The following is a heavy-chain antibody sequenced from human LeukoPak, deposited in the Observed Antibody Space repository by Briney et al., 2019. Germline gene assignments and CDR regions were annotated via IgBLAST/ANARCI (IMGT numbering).Heavy chain of an antibody. Sequence: SETLSLTCTVSGGSINSGSYYWGWIRQPPGKGLEWIGSIYHSGSTYYNPSLKSRVTISVDTSKNQFSLKLSSVTAADTAVYYCARENYDSSGYYPDWGQGTLVTVSS. CDR2: IYHSGST. V-gene: IGHV4-39*07. CDR1: GGSINSGSYY. CDR3: ARENYDSSGYYPD. J-gene: IGHJ4*02. D-gene: IGHD3-22*01.